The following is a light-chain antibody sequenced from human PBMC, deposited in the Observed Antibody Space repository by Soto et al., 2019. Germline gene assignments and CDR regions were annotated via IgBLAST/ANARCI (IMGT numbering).Light chain of an antibody. V-gene: IGLV2-14*03. Sequence: QSVLTQPASVSGSLGHSITIPSTGTSSDVGGYDYVSWYQQHPGKAPKLMIYDVNNRPSGVSNRSSGSKSGNTASLTISGLQAEDEADYYCNSYTRSSTVLFGGGTKVTVL. CDR2: DVN. J-gene: IGLJ2*01. CDR1: SSDVGGYDY. CDR3: NSYTRSSTVL.